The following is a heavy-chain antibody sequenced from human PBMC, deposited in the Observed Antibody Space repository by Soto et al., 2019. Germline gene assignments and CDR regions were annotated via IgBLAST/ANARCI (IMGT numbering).Heavy chain of an antibody. J-gene: IGHJ4*02. V-gene: IGHV1-69*04. CDR1: GGTFVRHV. CDR2: INPLSVIP. CDR3: ATPACAATWCSPSHNLDH. D-gene: IGHD2-2*01. Sequence: QVQLVQSGAEVKKPESSMKVSCKTSGGTFVRHVISWVRQAPGQGPEWMGKINPLSVIPNYPQKFQDRVTFTADTDSSTAYMELSSLRSDDTAVYYCATPACAATWCSPSHNLDHWGQGTLVTVSS.